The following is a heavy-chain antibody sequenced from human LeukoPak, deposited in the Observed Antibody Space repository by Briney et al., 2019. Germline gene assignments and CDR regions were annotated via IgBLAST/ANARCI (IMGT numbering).Heavy chain of an antibody. CDR2: MYSGGAT. V-gene: IGHV3-53*01. CDR3: AELGITMIGGV. J-gene: IGHJ6*04. D-gene: IGHD3-10*02. CDR1: GFIVSGDY. Sequence: GGSLRLSCVVSGFIVSGDYMSWVRQAPGKGLEWVSVMYSGGATYYADSVKGRFTISRDNSKNTLYLQMNSLRAEDTAVYYCAELGITMIGGVWGKGTTVTISS.